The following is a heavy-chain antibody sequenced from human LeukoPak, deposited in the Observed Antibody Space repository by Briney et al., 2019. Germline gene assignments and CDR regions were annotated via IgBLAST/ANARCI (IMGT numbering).Heavy chain of an antibody. CDR3: ARDNSGGSPSL. CDR2: MNPNSGNT. Sequence: GASVKVSCKASGYTFTSYDINWVRQATGQGLEWMGWMNPNSGNTGYAQKFQGRVTITADESTSTAYMELSSLRSEDTAVYYCARDNSGGSPSLWGQGTLVTVSS. V-gene: IGHV1-8*03. J-gene: IGHJ4*02. CDR1: GYTFTSYD. D-gene: IGHD1-26*01.